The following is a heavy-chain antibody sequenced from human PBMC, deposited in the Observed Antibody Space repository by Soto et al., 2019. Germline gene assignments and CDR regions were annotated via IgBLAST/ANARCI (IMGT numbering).Heavy chain of an antibody. D-gene: IGHD3-3*01. CDR3: ARGWYYDFWSGHTDYYYYGMDV. CDR2: IIPIIGTA. Sequence: SVKVSCKASGGTFSSYAISWVRQAPGQGLEWMGGIIPIIGTANYAQKFQGRVTITADKSTSTAYMELSSLRSEDTAVYYCARGWYYDFWSGHTDYYYYGMDVWGQGTTVTVSS. CDR1: GGTFSSYA. J-gene: IGHJ6*02. V-gene: IGHV1-69*06.